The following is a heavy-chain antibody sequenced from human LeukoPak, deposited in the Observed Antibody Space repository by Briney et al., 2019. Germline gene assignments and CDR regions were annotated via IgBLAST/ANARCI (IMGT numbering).Heavy chain of an antibody. V-gene: IGHV3-7*01. CDR1: GFTFTNYW. CDR2: MKPDGSET. Sequence: PGGSLRLSCAASGFTFTNYWLSWLRQPPGKALEWVANMKPDGSETYSVDSVKGRFTISRDNAKNSLYLQMNSLRAEDTAIYYCARDLSGPSVYWGQGTLVTVSS. CDR3: ARDLSGPSVY. D-gene: IGHD2-15*01. J-gene: IGHJ4*02.